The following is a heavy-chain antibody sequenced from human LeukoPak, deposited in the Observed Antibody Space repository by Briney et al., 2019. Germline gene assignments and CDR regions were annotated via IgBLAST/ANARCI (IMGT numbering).Heavy chain of an antibody. D-gene: IGHD6-13*01. J-gene: IGHJ4*02. CDR1: GFTFSSYA. Sequence: GGSLRLSCAASGFTFSSYAMHWVRQAPGKGLEWVAVISYDGSNKYYADSVKGRFTISRDSSKNTLYLQMNSLRAEDTAVYYCARDLELGSSWSNVLDYWGQGTLVTVSS. CDR3: ARDLELGSSWSNVLDY. CDR2: ISYDGSNK. V-gene: IGHV3-30-3*01.